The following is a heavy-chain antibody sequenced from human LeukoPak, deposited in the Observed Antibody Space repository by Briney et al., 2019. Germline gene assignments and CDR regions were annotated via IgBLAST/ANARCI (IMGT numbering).Heavy chain of an antibody. D-gene: IGHD3-22*01. CDR2: ICVFNGNT. V-gene: IGHV1-18*01. J-gene: IGHJ4*02. CDR3: ARLQSRVVTYIDY. CDR1: GYTLTSYG. Sequence: GASVKVSCKASGYTLTSYGICWVRPAPGQGGEWMGWICVFNGNTNYAQKLQGRVTMTTDTSTSTAYMELRSLRSDDTDVYYCARLQSRVVTYIDYWGQGTLVTVSS.